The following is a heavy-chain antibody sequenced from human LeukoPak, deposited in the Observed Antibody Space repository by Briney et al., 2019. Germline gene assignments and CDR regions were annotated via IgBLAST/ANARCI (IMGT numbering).Heavy chain of an antibody. CDR1: GGSISSYY. V-gene: IGHV3-53*01. CDR2: IYSGGST. Sequence: PSETLSLTCTVSGGSISSYYWSWVRQAPGKGLEWASVIYSGGSTYYADSVKGRFTTSRDNSKNTLYLQMNSLRAEDTAVYYCAREDYYYGMDVWGQGTTVTVSS. CDR3: AREDYYYGMDV. J-gene: IGHJ6*02.